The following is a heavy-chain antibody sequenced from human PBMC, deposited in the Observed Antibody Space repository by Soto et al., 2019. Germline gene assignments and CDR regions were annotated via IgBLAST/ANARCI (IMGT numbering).Heavy chain of an antibody. CDR2: ISAYNGNT. V-gene: IGHV1-18*04. Sequence: ASVKVSCKASGYTFTSYGISWVRQAPGQGLEWMGWISAYNGNTNYAQKLQGRVTMTTDTSTSTAYMELRSLRSDDTAVYYCARDSSHASGWYIIWFDPWGQGTLVTVSS. CDR3: ARDSSHASGWYIIWFDP. CDR1: GYTFTSYG. D-gene: IGHD6-19*01. J-gene: IGHJ5*02.